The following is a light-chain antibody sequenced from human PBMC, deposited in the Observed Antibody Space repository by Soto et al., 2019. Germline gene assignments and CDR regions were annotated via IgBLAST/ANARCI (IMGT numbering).Light chain of an antibody. V-gene: IGKV3-11*01. J-gene: IGKJ5*01. CDR3: QQRSNWPPIT. Sequence: EIVLTHSPAALSFSPGEISTLSGRASQSVSRYLAWYQQKPGQAPRLLIYDASNRATGIPARFSGSGSGTDFTLTISSLEPEDFAVYYCQQRSNWPPITFGQGTRLEIK. CDR2: DAS. CDR1: QSVSRY.